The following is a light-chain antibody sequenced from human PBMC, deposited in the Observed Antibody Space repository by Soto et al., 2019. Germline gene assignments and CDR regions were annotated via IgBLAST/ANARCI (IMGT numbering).Light chain of an antibody. V-gene: IGKV3-11*01. CDR3: HQRSKWPLT. Sequence: EIVLTQSPATLSLSPGERATLSCRASQSVRSYLAWYQQKPGQAPRLLIYDASNRATDIPARFSGSGSGTDFTLTISSLDPEDSAVYYCHQRSKWPLTFGRGTKVDIK. CDR1: QSVRSY. CDR2: DAS. J-gene: IGKJ4*01.